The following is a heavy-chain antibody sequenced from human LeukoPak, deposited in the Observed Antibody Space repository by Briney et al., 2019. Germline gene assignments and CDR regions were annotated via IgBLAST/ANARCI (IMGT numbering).Heavy chain of an antibody. V-gene: IGHV3-21*04. Sequence: PGGSLRLSCAASGFTFSSYRMNWVRQAPGKGLEWVSSISSTSSYYADSVKGRFTISRDNAKSSLYLQMNSLRAEDTAVYYCARFSSGWYYFDYWGQGTLVTVSS. D-gene: IGHD6-19*01. J-gene: IGHJ4*02. CDR3: ARFSSGWYYFDY. CDR2: ISSTSS. CDR1: GFTFSSYR.